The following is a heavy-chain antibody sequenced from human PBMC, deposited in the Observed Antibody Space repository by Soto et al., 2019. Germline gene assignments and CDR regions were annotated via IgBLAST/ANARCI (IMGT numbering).Heavy chain of an antibody. CDR1: GDSVTSHY. J-gene: IGHJ4*02. CDR2: MHYTGIS. Sequence: SETLSLTCSFSGDSVTSHYLTWIRQSPEKGLEWIGYMHYTGISYYNPSLKSRVTISVDTSKNQFTLQLSSVTVADTAVYYCARHLIDGRELLRVGPFDYWGQGTLVTVSS. D-gene: IGHD1-26*01. CDR3: ARHLIDGRELLRVGPFDY. V-gene: IGHV4-59*08.